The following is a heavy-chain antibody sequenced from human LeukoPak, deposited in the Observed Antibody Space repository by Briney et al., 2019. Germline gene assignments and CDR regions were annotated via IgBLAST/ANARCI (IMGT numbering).Heavy chain of an antibody. V-gene: IGHV4-30-2*01. CDR3: AGGYYDFWSGYYNWFDP. CDR1: GVSISSGGYS. Sequence: SETLSLTCAVSGVSISSGGYSWSWIRQPPGKGLEWIGYIYHSGSTYYNPSLKSRVTISVDRSKNQFSLKLSSVTAADTAVYYCAGGYYDFWSGYYNWFDPWGQGTLVTVSS. J-gene: IGHJ5*02. CDR2: IYHSGST. D-gene: IGHD3-3*01.